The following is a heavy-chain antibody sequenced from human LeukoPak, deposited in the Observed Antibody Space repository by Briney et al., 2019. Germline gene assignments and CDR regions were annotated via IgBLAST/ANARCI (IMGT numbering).Heavy chain of an antibody. CDR2: IYYSGST. J-gene: IGHJ4*02. D-gene: IGHD2-15*01. CDR1: GGSISSYY. CDR3: ARGVVVAALDY. Sequence: SETLSLTCTVSGGSISSYYWSWIRQPPGKGLEWIGYIYYSGSTNYNPSLKSRVTISVDTSKNQFSLKLSSVTAADTAVYYCARGVVVAALDYWGQGTLVIVSS. V-gene: IGHV4-59*01.